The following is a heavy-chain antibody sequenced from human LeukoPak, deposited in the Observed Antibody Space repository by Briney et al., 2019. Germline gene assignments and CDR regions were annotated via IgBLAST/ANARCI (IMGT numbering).Heavy chain of an antibody. D-gene: IGHD7-27*01. CDR2: IYYSGST. J-gene: IGHJ4*02. CDR3: ARLLGIPSY. CDR1: GGSISSSSYY. Sequence: SETLSLTCTASGGSISSSSYYWGWIRQPPGKGLEWIGSIYYSGSTYYNPSLKSRVTISVDTSKNQFSLKLSSVTAADTAVYYCARLLGIPSYWGQGTLVTVSS. V-gene: IGHV4-39*01.